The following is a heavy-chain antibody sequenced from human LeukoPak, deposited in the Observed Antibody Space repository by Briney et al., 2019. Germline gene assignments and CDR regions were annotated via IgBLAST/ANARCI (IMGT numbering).Heavy chain of an antibody. J-gene: IGHJ4*02. CDR2: IKQDGSEE. CDR3: ARGRPPYGSGSYYNI. D-gene: IGHD3-10*01. Sequence: PGGSLRLSCAASGFTFSSYWMSWVRQAPGKGLEWVANIKQDGSEEYYVDSVKGRFTASRDNAENSLYLQMNSLRAEDTAVYYCARGRPPYGSGSYYNIWGQGTLVTVSS. V-gene: IGHV3-7*01. CDR1: GFTFSSYW.